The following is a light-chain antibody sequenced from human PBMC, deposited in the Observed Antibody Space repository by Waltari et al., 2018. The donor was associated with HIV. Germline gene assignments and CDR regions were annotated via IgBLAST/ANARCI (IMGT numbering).Light chain of an antibody. Sequence: QSDLTQPPSVSGAPGQRVTISCSGVSAGYAVSWYQQLPGTAPNLLIYGNNNRPSGVPDRFSGSKSVPLASLSITGLQAEDEADYYCQSYDSSLSSSVFGGVTRLTVL. V-gene: IGLV1-40*01. CDR2: GNN. J-gene: IGLJ2*01. CDR1: SAGYA. CDR3: QSYDSSLSSSV.